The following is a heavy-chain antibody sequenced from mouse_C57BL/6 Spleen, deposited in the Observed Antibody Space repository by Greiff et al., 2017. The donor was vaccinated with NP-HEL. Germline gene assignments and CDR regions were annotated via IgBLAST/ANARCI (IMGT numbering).Heavy chain of an antibody. J-gene: IGHJ1*03. Sequence: QVQLQQPGAELVKPGASVKLSCKASGYTFTSYWMHWVKQRPGRGLEWIGRIDPNSGGTKYNEKFKSKATLTVDKTSSTAYMQLSSLTSEDSAVDYYAREAVVAGGWCFDVWGTGTTVTVSA. CDR3: AREAVVAGGWCFDV. D-gene: IGHD1-1*01. CDR1: GYTFTSYW. CDR2: IDPNSGGT. V-gene: IGHV1-72*01.